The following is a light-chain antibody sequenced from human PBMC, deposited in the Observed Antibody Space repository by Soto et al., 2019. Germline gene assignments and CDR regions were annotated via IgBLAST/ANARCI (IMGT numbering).Light chain of an antibody. V-gene: IGKV3D-15*01. CDR2: GAS. J-gene: IGKJ3*01. CDR3: QQYNNWPFT. Sequence: EIVMTQSPATLSVSPGERATLSCRASQSVSSNLAWYQQKPGQAPRLLMYGASTRATGIPARFSGSRSGTEFTLTISSLQSADFAVYYCQQYNNWPFTFGPGTKVDI. CDR1: QSVSSN.